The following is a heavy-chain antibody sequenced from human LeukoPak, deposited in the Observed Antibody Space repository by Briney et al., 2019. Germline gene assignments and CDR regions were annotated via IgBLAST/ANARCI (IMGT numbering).Heavy chain of an antibody. CDR1: GLSFSHYV. CDR3: AKPASAWYDFDY. D-gene: IGHD6-19*01. V-gene: IGHV3-23*01. J-gene: IGHJ4*02. Sequence: AGGALRLSCAASGLSFSHYVMSWVRQAPGKGLEWVSGMTGCGDGVYYETPVKGRFSVSRDNSKNTLYLQMDSLIVEDTAVYYCAKPASAWYDFDYWGQGTLVTVSS. CDR2: MTGCGDGV.